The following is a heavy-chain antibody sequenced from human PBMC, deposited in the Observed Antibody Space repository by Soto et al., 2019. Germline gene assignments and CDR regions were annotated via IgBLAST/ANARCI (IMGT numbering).Heavy chain of an antibody. J-gene: IGHJ4*02. CDR2: MNPTSGNT. CDR1: GYTFTSYD. V-gene: IGHV1-8*01. Sequence: QVQLVQSGAEVKKPGASVKVSCKASGYTFTSYDIKWVRQATGQGLEWMGWMNPTSGNTGYAQKFKGRVTMTRNTSISTAYMELSSLRAADTAVYYCARERSGGSDYWGQGTLVTVSS. D-gene: IGHD3-3*01. CDR3: ARERSGGSDY.